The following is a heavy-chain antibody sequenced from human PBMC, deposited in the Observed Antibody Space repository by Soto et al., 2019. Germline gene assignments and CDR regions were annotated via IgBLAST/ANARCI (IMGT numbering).Heavy chain of an antibody. CDR1: GGTFSSYT. V-gene: IGHV1-69*02. D-gene: IGHD3-3*01. CDR3: ASSGIDIRIFDEVAWFDP. Sequence: KVSCKASGGTFSSYTISWVRQAPGQGLEWMGRIIPILGIANYAQKFQGRVTITADKSTSTAYMELSSLRSEDTAVYYCASSGIDIRIFDEVAWFDPWGQGTLVTVSS. CDR2: IIPILGIA. J-gene: IGHJ5*02.